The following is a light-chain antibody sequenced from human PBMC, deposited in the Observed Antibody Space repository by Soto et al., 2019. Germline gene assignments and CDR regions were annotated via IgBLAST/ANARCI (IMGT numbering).Light chain of an antibody. CDR1: QSVGSS. CDR2: GAF. CDR3: QQYINWPVYT. J-gene: IGKJ2*01. Sequence: EIVMTQSPATLSVSPGEGATLSCRASQSVGSSLAWYQQKPGQAPRLLIYGAFTRVAGVPARFSGSGSGTEFSLTISSLQSDDFAVYYCQQYINWPVYTFGPGTKLEIK. V-gene: IGKV3-15*01.